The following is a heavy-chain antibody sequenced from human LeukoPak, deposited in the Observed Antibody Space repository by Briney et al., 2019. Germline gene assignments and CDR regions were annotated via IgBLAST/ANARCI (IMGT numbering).Heavy chain of an antibody. V-gene: IGHV3-21*01. CDR1: GFTFSSY. J-gene: IGHJ4*02. D-gene: IGHD3-9*01. Sequence: PGGSLRLSCAASGFTFSSYMNWVRQAPGKVLELVSSISSTSSYIYYADSVKGRFTISRDNAKNSLYLQMNSLRADDTAVYYCARGQSRYFDWYLGFFDYWGQGTLVTVSS. CDR2: ISSTSSYI. CDR3: ARGQSRYFDWYLGFFDY.